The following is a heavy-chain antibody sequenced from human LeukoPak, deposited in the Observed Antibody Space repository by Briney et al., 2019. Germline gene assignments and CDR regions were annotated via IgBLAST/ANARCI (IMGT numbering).Heavy chain of an antibody. CDR1: GFTFSSYA. CDR3: ARDSSITLSLDY. CDR2: ISADGDST. J-gene: IGHJ4*02. D-gene: IGHD2/OR15-2a*01. V-gene: IGHV3-64*01. Sequence: PGGSLRLSCAASGFTFSSYALHWVRQSPGKGLEFVASISADGDSTSYAHSVKGIFTISRDNAKNTLYLQMGRLRAEDMAVYYCARDSSITLSLDYWGQGTQVTVFS.